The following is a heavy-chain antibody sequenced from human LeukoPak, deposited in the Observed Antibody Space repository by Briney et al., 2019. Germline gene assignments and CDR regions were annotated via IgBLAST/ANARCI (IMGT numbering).Heavy chain of an antibody. J-gene: IGHJ4*02. D-gene: IGHD7-27*01. CDR3: ARGGSNWGSRRYFDY. V-gene: IGHV1-69*13. CDR1: GYTFTSYD. Sequence: SVKVSCKASGYTFTSYDISWVRQAPGQGLEWMGGIIPIFGTANYAQKFQGRVTITADESTSTAYMEPSSLRSEDTAVYYCARGGSNWGSRRYFDYWGQGTLVTVSS. CDR2: IIPIFGTA.